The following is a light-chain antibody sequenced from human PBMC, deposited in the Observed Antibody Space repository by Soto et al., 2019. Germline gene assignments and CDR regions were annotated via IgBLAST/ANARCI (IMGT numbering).Light chain of an antibody. V-gene: IGLV2-14*01. CDR3: TSYTNSNTLI. Sequence: QSALTHPASVSGSPGQSVTTSCTATSSDIGLYNDVSWYQQHPAKAPKLMVYDVTHRPSGVSNRFSGSKSGNTASLTISGLLVEDEADYYCTSYTNSNTLIFGGGTQLTVL. J-gene: IGLJ7*01. CDR2: DVT. CDR1: SSDIGLYND.